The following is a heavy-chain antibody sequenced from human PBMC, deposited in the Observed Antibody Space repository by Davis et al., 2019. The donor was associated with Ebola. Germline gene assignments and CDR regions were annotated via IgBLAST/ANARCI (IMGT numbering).Heavy chain of an antibody. D-gene: IGHD5-18*01. J-gene: IGHJ4*02. V-gene: IGHV3-21*01. Sequence: GESLKISCAASGFTFSSYSMNWVRQAPGKGLEWVSSISSSSSYIYYADSVKGRFTISRDNAKNSLYLQMNSLRAEDTAVYYCARDQGYSYGYPGYWGQGTLVTVSS. CDR1: GFTFSSYS. CDR3: ARDQGYSYGYPGY. CDR2: ISSSSSYI.